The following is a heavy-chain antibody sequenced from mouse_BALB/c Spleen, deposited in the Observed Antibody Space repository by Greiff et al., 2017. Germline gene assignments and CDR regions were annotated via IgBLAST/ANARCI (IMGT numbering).Heavy chain of an antibody. V-gene: IGHV3-6*02. J-gene: IGHJ4*01. CDR1: GYSITSGYY. CDR3: AKENWDDAMDY. CDR2: ISYDGSN. Sequence: EVQLQQSGPGLVKPSQSLSLTCSVTGYSITSGYYWNWIRQFPGNKLEWMGYISYDGSNNYNPSLKNRISITRDTSKNQFFLKLNSVTTEDTATYYCAKENWDDAMDYWGQGTSVTVSS. D-gene: IGHD4-1*01.